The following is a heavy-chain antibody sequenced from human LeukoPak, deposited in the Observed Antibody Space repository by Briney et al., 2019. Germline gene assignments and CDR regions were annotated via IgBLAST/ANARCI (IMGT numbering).Heavy chain of an antibody. J-gene: IGHJ4*02. V-gene: IGHV3-48*04. CDR3: AGDDTANGDLDYLDF. D-gene: IGHD2-21*02. CDR2: ISFSGNSI. CDR1: APSLSTYS. Sequence: GGSLRLSCAASAPSLSTYSMNCGRHAPEAGGGWGSFISFSGNSIYYTDSVKGPFTISRDNAKSSLYLQIYSLRVEDTAVYYCAGDDTANGDLDYLDFWGEGGLVIVTS.